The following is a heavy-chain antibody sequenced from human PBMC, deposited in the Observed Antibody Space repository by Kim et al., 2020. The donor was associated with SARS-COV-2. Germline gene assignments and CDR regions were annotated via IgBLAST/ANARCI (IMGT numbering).Heavy chain of an antibody. Sequence: YAQRFQGRVTMTRDTSISTAYMELSRLRSDDTAVYYCARDASHGSGSYFDYWGQGTLVTVSS. V-gene: IGHV1-2*02. J-gene: IGHJ4*02. D-gene: IGHD1-26*01. CDR3: ARDASHGSGSYFDY.